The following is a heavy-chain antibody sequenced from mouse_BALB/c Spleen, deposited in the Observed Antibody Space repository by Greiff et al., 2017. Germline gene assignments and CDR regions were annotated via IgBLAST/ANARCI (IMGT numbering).Heavy chain of an antibody. CDR2: INPYNDGT. J-gene: IGHJ2*01. CDR1: GYTFTSYV. V-gene: IGHV1-14*01. CDR3: ARNPFDYDMDY. Sequence: EVQLQQSGPELVKPGASVKMSCKASGYTFTSYVMHWVKQKPGQGLEWIGYINPYNDGTKYNEKFKGKATLTSDKSSSTAYMELSSLTSEDSAVYYCARNPFDYDMDYWGQGTTLTVSS. D-gene: IGHD2-4*01.